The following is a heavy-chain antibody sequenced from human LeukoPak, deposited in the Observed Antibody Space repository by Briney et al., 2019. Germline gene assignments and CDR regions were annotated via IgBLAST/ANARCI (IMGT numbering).Heavy chain of an antibody. CDR2: IYHSGST. CDR1: DYSISSGYY. V-gene: IGHV4-38-2*01. Sequence: PSETLSLTCAVSDYSISSGYYWGWIRQPPGKGLEWIGSIYHSGSTYYNPSLKSRVTISVDTSKNQFSLKLSSVTAADTAVYYCASSPSYSVSSFDYWGQGTLVTVSS. D-gene: IGHD2-21*01. CDR3: ASSPSYSVSSFDY. J-gene: IGHJ4*02.